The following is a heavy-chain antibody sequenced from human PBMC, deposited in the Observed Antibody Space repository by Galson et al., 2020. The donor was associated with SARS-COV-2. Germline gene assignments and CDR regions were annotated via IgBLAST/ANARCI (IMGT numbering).Heavy chain of an antibody. D-gene: IGHD2-2*01. Sequence: ASGYTFTSYSLSWLRQAPGQGLEWMGWLNTDTGNPTYAQDFTGRFVFSLDTALTTAYLHISRLKTEDTAIYYCARELPAAGHFQHWGQGTLVTVSS. CDR2: LNTDTGNP. J-gene: IGHJ1*01. CDR3: ARELPAAGHFQH. CDR1: GYTFTSYS. V-gene: IGHV7-4-1*02.